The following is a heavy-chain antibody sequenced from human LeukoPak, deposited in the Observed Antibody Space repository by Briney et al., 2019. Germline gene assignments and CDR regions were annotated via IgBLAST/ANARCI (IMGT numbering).Heavy chain of an antibody. D-gene: IGHD5-24*01. CDR2: IYTSGST. CDR1: GGSISSGSYY. V-gene: IGHV4-61*02. J-gene: IGHJ6*03. Sequence: SETLSLTCTVSGGSISSGSYYWSWIRQPAGKGLEWIGRIYTSGSTNYNPSLKSRVTISVDTSKNQFSLKLSSVTAADTAVYYCARALEEMATISYYYYYYMDVWGKGTTVTISS. CDR3: ARALEEMATISYYYYYYMDV.